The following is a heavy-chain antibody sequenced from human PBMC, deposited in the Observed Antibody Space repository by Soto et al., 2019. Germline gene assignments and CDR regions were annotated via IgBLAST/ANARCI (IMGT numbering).Heavy chain of an antibody. V-gene: IGHV1-18*01. CDR1: GCIFTHYG. J-gene: IGHJ4*02. CDR3: ARWDGIFGAGGVD. Sequence: QVQLVQSGAEVRKPGASVKVSCKASGCIFTHYGIGWVRQAPGQGLEWMGWINGHNEKANYAQDFRGRVSMTTDTSTSTAYMELRSLTSDDTGVYYCARWDGIFGAGGVDWGQGTLVTVSS. CDR2: INGHNEKA. D-gene: IGHD3-16*01.